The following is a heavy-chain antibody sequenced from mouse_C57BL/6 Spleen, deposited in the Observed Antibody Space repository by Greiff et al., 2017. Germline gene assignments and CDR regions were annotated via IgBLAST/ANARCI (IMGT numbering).Heavy chain of an antibody. J-gene: IGHJ4*01. CDR1: GYTFTSYW. CDR3: ARSHDGYYDYYAMDY. CDR2: IHPNSGGT. D-gene: IGHD2-3*01. Sequence: QVQLQQPGAELVKPGASVKLSCKASGYTFTSYWMHWVKQRPGQGLEWIGMIHPNSGGTNYNEKFKSKATLTVDKSSSTAYMQLSSLTSEDSAVYYCARSHDGYYDYYAMDYLGQGTSVTVSS. V-gene: IGHV1-64*01.